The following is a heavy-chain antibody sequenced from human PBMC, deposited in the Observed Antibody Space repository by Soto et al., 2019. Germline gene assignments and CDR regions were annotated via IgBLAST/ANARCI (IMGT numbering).Heavy chain of an antibody. CDR3: ARAKQWRNSWYCDL. CDR2: INPNSGGT. V-gene: IGHV1-2*04. Sequence: QVQLVQSGAEVKKPGASVKVSCKASGYTFTGYYMHWVRQAPGQGLEWMGWINPNSGGTNYAQKCQGWVTMTRDTSISTAYMELSRLRSDDTAVYYCARAKQWRNSWYCDLWGRGTMVTVSS. J-gene: IGHJ2*01. D-gene: IGHD6-19*01. CDR1: GYTFTGYY.